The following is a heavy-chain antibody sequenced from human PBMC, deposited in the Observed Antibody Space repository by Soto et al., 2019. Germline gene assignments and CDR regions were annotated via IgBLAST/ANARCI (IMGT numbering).Heavy chain of an antibody. D-gene: IGHD2-2*01. J-gene: IGHJ4*02. CDR1: GGSISSSY. CDR2: IYASGST. V-gene: IGHV4-4*07. Sequence: SETLSLTCTVSGGSISSSYWSWIRQPAGKGLEWIGRIYASGSTNYNPSLNSRVNMSVDTSKNQFSLKLRSVTAADTAVYYCARACSSTSCSDVFDYRGQGNLVTVSS. CDR3: ARACSSTSCSDVFDY.